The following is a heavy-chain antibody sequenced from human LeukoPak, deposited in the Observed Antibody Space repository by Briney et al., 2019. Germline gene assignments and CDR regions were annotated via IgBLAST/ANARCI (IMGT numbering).Heavy chain of an antibody. J-gene: IGHJ6*03. Sequence: SETLSLTCTVSGGSIRSYYWSWIRQPTGKGLEWIGRIYTSGSTNYNPSLKSRVTMSVDTSKNQFSLKLSSVTAADTAVYYCASEGYSNYGYYYYYMDVWGKGTTVTVSS. CDR2: IYTSGST. D-gene: IGHD4-11*01. V-gene: IGHV4-4*07. CDR1: GGSIRSYY. CDR3: ASEGYSNYGYYYYYMDV.